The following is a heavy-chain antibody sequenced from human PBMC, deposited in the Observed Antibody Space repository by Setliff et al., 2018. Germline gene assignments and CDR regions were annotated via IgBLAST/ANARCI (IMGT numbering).Heavy chain of an antibody. CDR1: GFTFSTYR. Sequence: GESLRLSCAASGFTFSTYRMHWVRQAPGKGLEWVAIIWDDGGYKYHADSVKGRFTISRDNSKNTLYLQMNSLRPEDTAVYYCARTCSGSGCYAGLESWGQGTPVNVSS. D-gene: IGHD2-15*01. V-gene: IGHV3-33*08. CDR3: ARTCSGSGCYAGLES. CDR2: IWDDGGYK. J-gene: IGHJ4*02.